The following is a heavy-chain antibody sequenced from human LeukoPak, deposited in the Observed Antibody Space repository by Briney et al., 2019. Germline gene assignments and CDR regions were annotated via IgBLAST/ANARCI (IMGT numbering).Heavy chain of an antibody. CDR2: IGTAGDT. CDR3: ARSPEALLWFGDPMGGAFDI. V-gene: IGHV3-13*01. J-gene: IGHJ3*02. D-gene: IGHD3-10*01. CDR1: GFTFSSYD. Sequence: GGSLRLSCAASGFTFSSYDMHWVRQATGKGLEWVSAIGTAGDTYYPGSVKGRFTISRENAKNSLYLQMNSLRAGDTAVYYCARSPEALLWFGDPMGGAFDIWGRGTMVTVSS.